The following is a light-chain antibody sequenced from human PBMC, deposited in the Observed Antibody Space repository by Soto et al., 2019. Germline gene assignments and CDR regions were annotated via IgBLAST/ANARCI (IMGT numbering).Light chain of an antibody. CDR2: GAS. Sequence: EIVLTQSPGTLSLSPWERATLSCRASQSIDSNYLSWYQQKAGQAPRLLISGASTRATGIPARFSGSGSGTDFTLTISSLQAEDFAVYYCQQDYNLPFTFGQGTRLEIK. J-gene: IGKJ5*01. CDR1: QSIDSNY. V-gene: IGKV3D-7*01. CDR3: QQDYNLPFT.